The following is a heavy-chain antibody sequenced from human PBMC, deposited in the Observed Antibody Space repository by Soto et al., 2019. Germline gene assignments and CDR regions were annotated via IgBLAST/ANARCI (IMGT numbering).Heavy chain of an antibody. CDR3: ASTIDSSGYHEGVDY. V-gene: IGHV4-39*01. CDR1: GGSISSSSYY. J-gene: IGHJ4*02. CDR2: IYYSGST. D-gene: IGHD3-22*01. Sequence: KSSETLSLTCTVSGGSISSSSYYWGWIRQPPGKGLEWIGSIYYSGSTYYNPSLKSRVTISVDTSKNQFSLKLSSVTAADTAVYYCASTIDSSGYHEGVDYWGQRTLVTVSS.